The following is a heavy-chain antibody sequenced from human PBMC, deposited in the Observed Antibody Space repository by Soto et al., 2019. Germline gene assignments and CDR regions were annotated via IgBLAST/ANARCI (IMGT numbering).Heavy chain of an antibody. CDR3: TTSSLRFLDTDAFDI. CDR2: IKSKTDGGTT. D-gene: IGHD3-3*01. Sequence: KTGGSLRLSCAASGFTFSNAWMSWVRQAPGKGLEWVGRIKSKTDGGTTDYAAPVKGRFTISRDGSKNTLYLQMNSLKTEDTAVYYCTTSSLRFLDTDAFDIWGQGTMVTVSS. CDR1: GFTFSNAW. J-gene: IGHJ3*02. V-gene: IGHV3-15*01.